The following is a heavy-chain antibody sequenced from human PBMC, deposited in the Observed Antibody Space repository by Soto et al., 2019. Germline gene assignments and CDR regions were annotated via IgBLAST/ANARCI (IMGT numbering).Heavy chain of an antibody. J-gene: IGHJ4*02. D-gene: IGHD2-15*01. V-gene: IGHV4-61*01. Sequence: PSETLSLTCTASGGSVSSGSYYWSWIRQPPGKGLEWIGYIYYSGSTNYNPSLKSRVTISVDTSKNQFSLKLSSVTAADTAVYYCAKGYCSGGSCYGFDYWGQGTLVTSPQ. CDR1: GGSVSSGSYY. CDR2: IYYSGST. CDR3: AKGYCSGGSCYGFDY.